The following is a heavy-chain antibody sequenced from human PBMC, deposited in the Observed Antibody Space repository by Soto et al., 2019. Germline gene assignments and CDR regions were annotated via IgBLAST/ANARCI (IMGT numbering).Heavy chain of an antibody. CDR3: ARDGSSGPRYYYGMDV. CDR2: IILIFGTA. D-gene: IGHD2-15*01. V-gene: IGHV1-69*01. J-gene: IGHJ6*02. CDR1: GGTFSSYA. Sequence: QVQLVQSGAEVKKPGSSVKVSCKASGGTFSSYAISWVRQAPGQGLEWMGGIILIFGTANYAQKFQGRVTITADESPSTAYMELSSLRSEDTAVYYCARDGSSGPRYYYGMDVWGQGTTVTVSS.